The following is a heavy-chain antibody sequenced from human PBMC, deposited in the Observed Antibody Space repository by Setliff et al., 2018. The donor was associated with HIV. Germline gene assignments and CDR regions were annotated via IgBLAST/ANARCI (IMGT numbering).Heavy chain of an antibody. J-gene: IGHJ3*01. CDR3: ARDLTTIVTRKVFDI. V-gene: IGHV3-23*01. CDR1: GFTFTNYA. Sequence: GGSLRLSCAASGFTFTNYAMSWVRQAPGKGLEWVSTINGFGGRTYYADSVKGLFTISRDNSRSTGYVQMNSLRAEDTAVYFCARDLTTIVTRKVFDIWGQGTKVTVSS. CDR2: INGFGGRT. D-gene: IGHD4-17*01.